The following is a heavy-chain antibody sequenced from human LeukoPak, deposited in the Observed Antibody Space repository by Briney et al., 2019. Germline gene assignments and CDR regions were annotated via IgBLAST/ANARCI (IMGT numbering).Heavy chain of an antibody. V-gene: IGHV3-11*05. Sequence: PGGSLRLSCAASGFTFSDYYMSWISQAPGKGLEWVSYISSSSSYTNYADSVKGRFTISRDNAKNSLYLQMNSLRAEDTAVYYCAREGYTGNFDYWGQGTLVTVSS. CDR1: GFTFSDYY. J-gene: IGHJ4*02. CDR2: ISSSSSYT. CDR3: AREGYTGNFDY. D-gene: IGHD2-2*02.